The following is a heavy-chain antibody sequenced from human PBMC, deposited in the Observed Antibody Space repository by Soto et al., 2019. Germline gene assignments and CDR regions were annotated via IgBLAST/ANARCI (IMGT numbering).Heavy chain of an antibody. CDR3: ERESEDLTSNFDY. Sequence: GSLRLSCAASWFTFTRYSMNWVRQAPGKGLEWVSSISSTTNYIYYGDSMKGRFTISRDNAKNSLYLEMNSLRAEDTAVYYCERESEDLTSNFDYWGQGTLVTVSS. V-gene: IGHV3-21*06. CDR1: WFTFTRYS. J-gene: IGHJ4*02. CDR2: ISSTTNYI.